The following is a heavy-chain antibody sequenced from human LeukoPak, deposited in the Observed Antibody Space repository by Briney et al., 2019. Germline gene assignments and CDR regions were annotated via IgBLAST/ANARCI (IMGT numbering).Heavy chain of an antibody. CDR1: GGSISSGSYY. CDR2: IYTSGST. D-gene: IGHD2-2*01. V-gene: IGHV4-61*02. J-gene: IGHJ3*02. Sequence: SETLSLTCTVSGGSISSGSYYWSWIRQPAGKGLEWIGRIYTSGSTNYNPSLKSRVTISVDTSKNQFSLKLSSVTAADTAVYYCARDAMSFSTHASDIWGQGTMVTVSS. CDR3: ARDAMSFSTHASDI.